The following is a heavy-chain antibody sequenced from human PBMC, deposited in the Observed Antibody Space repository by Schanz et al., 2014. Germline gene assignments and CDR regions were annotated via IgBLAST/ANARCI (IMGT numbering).Heavy chain of an antibody. V-gene: IGHV4-4*07. J-gene: IGHJ4*02. D-gene: IGHD3-3*01. CDR2: VYTSGST. Sequence: QVQLQETGPGLVKPSETLSLTCTVSGGSISSYYWSWIRQPAGKGPEWIGRVYTSGSTNHKSSLKSGVTMSVDPSKKQFSLKLSSVTAADTAVYYCARDKGGYYPFDYWGQGTLVTVSS. CDR1: GGSISSYY. CDR3: ARDKGGYYPFDY.